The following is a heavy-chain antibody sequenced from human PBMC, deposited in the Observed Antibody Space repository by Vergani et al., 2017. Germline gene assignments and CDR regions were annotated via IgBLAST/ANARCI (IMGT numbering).Heavy chain of an antibody. CDR2: IRSKAYGQAT. V-gene: IGHV3-49*03. J-gene: IGHJ3*02. D-gene: IGHD3-10*01. CDR1: GITFGYYA. Sequence: EVQLVESGGDLVQPGRSLRLSCTASGITFGYYAMDWFRQAPGQGLEWGGGIRSKAYGQATIYAASVKGRFTISRDDSKSIAYLQMNNLQTEDTAMYYCVRDQVTMLRGSDALDIWGQGTMVTVSS. CDR3: VRDQVTMLRGSDALDI.